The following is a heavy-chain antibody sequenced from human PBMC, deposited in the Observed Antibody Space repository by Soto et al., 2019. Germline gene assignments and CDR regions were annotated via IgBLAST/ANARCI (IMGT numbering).Heavy chain of an antibody. CDR2: ISAYNGNT. J-gene: IGHJ6*03. CDR3: ARVISGAPYYYYMDV. V-gene: IGHV1-18*01. D-gene: IGHD1-26*01. Sequence: ASVKVSCKASGYTFTSYGISWVRQAPGQGLEWMGWISAYNGNTNYAQKLQGRVTMTTDTSTSTAYMELRSLRSDDTAVYYRARVISGAPYYYYMDVWGKGTTVTVSS. CDR1: GYTFTSYG.